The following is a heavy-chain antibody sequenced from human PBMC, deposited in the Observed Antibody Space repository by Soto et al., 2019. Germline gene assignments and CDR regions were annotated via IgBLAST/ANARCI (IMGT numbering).Heavy chain of an antibody. V-gene: IGHV3-49*03. Sequence: RLALPNCGFTFGDYAMSLFRQAPGKGMEWVGFIRGKAYGGTTEYAGSVKGRFTISRDDSKSIAYLQMNSLKAEETALYYCTREPPYRRGEYWGQGTLVTVSS. J-gene: IGHJ4*02. CDR1: GFTFGDYA. CDR2: IRGKAYGGTT. D-gene: IGHD5-18*01. CDR3: TREPPYRRGEY.